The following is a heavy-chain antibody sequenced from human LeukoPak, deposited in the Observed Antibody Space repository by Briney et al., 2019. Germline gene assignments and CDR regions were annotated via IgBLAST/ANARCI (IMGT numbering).Heavy chain of an antibody. CDR3: ARATVAGTLDFDY. J-gene: IGHJ4*02. V-gene: IGHV4-59*08. Sequence: SETLSLTCTVSGGSISSYYWSWIRQPPGKGLEWIGYIYYSGSTNYNPSLKSRVTISVDTSKNQFSLKLTSVTAADTAVYYCARATVAGTLDFDYWGQGTLVTVSS. CDR1: GGSISSYY. D-gene: IGHD6-19*01. CDR2: IYYSGST.